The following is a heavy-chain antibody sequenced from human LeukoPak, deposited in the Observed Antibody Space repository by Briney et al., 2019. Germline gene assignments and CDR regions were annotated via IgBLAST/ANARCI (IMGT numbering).Heavy chain of an antibody. D-gene: IGHD1-26*01. CDR3: ARSRIGGSYIYYFDY. Sequence: PSETLSLTCTVSGGSISSSSYYWGWIRQPPGKGLEWIGSIYYSGSTYYNLSLKSRVTVSVDTSKNQFSLKLSSVTAADTAVYYCARSRIGGSYIYYFDYWGQGTLVTVSS. CDR2: IYYSGST. CDR1: GGSISSSSYY. V-gene: IGHV4-39*01. J-gene: IGHJ4*02.